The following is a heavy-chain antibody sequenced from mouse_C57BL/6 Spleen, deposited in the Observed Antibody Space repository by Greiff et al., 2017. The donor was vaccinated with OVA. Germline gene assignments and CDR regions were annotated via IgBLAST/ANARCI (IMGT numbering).Heavy chain of an antibody. CDR1: GYTFTSYG. CDR3: ASEGAYDGYWYFDV. Sequence: QVQLQQSGAELARPGASVKLSCKASGYTFTSYGISWVKQSTGQGLEWIGEIYPRSGNTYYNEKFKGKATLTADKSSSTAYMELRSLTSEDSADYFCASEGAYDGYWYFDVWGTGTTVTVSS. D-gene: IGHD2-3*01. J-gene: IGHJ1*03. V-gene: IGHV1-81*01. CDR2: IYPRSGNT.